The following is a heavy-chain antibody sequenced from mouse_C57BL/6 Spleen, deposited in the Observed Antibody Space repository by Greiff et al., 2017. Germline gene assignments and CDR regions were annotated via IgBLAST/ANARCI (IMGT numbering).Heavy chain of an antibody. V-gene: IGHV1-52*01. J-gene: IGHJ1*03. Sequence: QVQLQQPGAELVRPGSSVKLSCKASGYTFTSYWMHWVKQRPIQGLEWIGNIDPSDSETHYNQKFKDKATLTVDKSSSTAYMQHSSLTSEDSAVYYCARGLRYWYFDVWGTGTTVTVSS. CDR2: IDPSDSET. D-gene: IGHD1-1*01. CDR1: GYTFTSYW. CDR3: ARGLRYWYFDV.